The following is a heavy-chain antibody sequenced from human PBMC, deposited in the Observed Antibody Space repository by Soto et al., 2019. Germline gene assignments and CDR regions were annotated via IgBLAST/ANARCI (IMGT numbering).Heavy chain of an antibody. Sequence: QLHLVQSGSEVKKPGSSVRVSCKTSGGTLSNYGLSWVRLAPGQGLEWMGGILPVFGTSNYAQKFQDRLTITADESTNTAYMELTSLTSGDTAVEYCAREPSRYQSYYFDYWGQGTRVTVSS. CDR2: ILPVFGTS. D-gene: IGHD2-2*01. CDR3: AREPSRYQSYYFDY. J-gene: IGHJ4*02. V-gene: IGHV1-69*12. CDR1: GGTLSNYG.